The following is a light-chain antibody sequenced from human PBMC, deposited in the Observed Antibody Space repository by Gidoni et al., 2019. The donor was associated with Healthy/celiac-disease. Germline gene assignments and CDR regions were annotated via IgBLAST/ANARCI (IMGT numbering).Light chain of an antibody. CDR2: EVS. CDR3: SSYTSSSTWV. CDR1: SSDVGGYNY. Sequence: QSALTQPASVSGSPGQAITISCTGTSSDVGGYNYVSWYQQHPGNAPKLMIYEVSNRPSGVSNRFSGSKSGNPASLTISGLQAEDEADYYCSSYTSSSTWVFGGGTKLTVL. V-gene: IGLV2-14*01. J-gene: IGLJ3*02.